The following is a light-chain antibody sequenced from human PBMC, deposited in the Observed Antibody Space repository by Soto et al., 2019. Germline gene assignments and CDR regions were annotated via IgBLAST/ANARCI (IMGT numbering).Light chain of an antibody. J-gene: IGKJ5*01. CDR1: QTASSNY. V-gene: IGKV3D-20*02. CDR2: AAS. Sequence: EIVLTQSPGTLSLSPGERATLSCRASQTASSNYLAWYQQKPGQAPRLLIYAASTRATGIPDRFSGSGSGTDFTLTISSLEPEDFAVYYCQQSSNWPPGITFGQGTRLEI. CDR3: QQSSNWPPGIT.